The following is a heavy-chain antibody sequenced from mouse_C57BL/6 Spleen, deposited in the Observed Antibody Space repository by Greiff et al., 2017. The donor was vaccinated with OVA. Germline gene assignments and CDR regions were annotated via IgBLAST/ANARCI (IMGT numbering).Heavy chain of an antibody. CDR3: ARAAYYSNPYAMDY. J-gene: IGHJ4*01. V-gene: IGHV5-4*01. CDR1: GFTFSSYA. Sequence: VQLKESGGGLVKPGGSLKLSCAASGFTFSSYAMSWVRQTPEKRLEWVATISHGGSYTYYPDNVKGRFTISRDNAKNNLYLQMSHLKSEDTAMYYCARAAYYSNPYAMDYWGQGTSVTVSS. D-gene: IGHD2-5*01. CDR2: ISHGGSYT.